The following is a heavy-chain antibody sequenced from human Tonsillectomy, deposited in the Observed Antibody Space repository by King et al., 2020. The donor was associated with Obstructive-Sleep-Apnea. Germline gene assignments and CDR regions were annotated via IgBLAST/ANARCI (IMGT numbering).Heavy chain of an antibody. CDR1: GFSLSSSGVG. J-gene: IGHJ3*02. D-gene: IGHD3-22*01. CDR3: AHSLSSSGYWDHDAFDI. CDR2: IYWNDDK. V-gene: IGHV2-5*01. Sequence: TLKESDPTLVKPTQTLTLTCTFSGFSLSSSGVGVGWIRQPPGKSLKWLALIYWNDDKRYRTSLKNRVNITKDTSNNQVVLTMTNMDPVDTATYYCAHSLSSSGYWDHDAFDIWGQGTMVTVSS.